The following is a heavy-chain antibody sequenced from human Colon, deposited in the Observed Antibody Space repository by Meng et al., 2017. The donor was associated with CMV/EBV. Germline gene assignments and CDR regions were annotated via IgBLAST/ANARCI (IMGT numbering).Heavy chain of an antibody. V-gene: IGHV4-34*01. CDR3: ARGLYGSGRHQIDY. J-gene: IGHJ4*02. Sequence: QVKLQQWGGGLLKPSETLSPTCADYGGSFSGDYWSWIRQHPGKGLEWIGEINHSGSTNYNPSLKSRVTISVDTSKNQFSLKLSSVTAADTAVYYCARGLYGSGRHQIDYWGQGTLVTVSS. CDR1: GGSFSGDY. D-gene: IGHD3-10*01. CDR2: INHSGST.